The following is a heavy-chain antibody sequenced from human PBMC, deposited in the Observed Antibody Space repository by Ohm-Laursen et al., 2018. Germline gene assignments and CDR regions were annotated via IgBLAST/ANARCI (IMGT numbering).Heavy chain of an antibody. Sequence: SLRLSCAASGFTFYDYAMHWVRQAPGKGLEWVSGISWNSGSIGYADSVKGRFTISRDNAKNSLYLQMNSLRAEDTALYYCAKEAGEYWYFDLWGRGTLVTVSS. CDR1: GFTFYDYA. CDR2: ISWNSGSI. J-gene: IGHJ2*01. D-gene: IGHD7-27*01. CDR3: AKEAGEYWYFDL. V-gene: IGHV3-9*01.